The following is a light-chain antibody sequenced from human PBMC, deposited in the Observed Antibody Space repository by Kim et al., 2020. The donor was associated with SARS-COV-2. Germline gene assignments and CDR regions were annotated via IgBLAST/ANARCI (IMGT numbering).Light chain of an antibody. CDR3: GTWDSSLSVVV. V-gene: IGLV1-51*01. CDR1: SSNIGNNY. Sequence: QSVLTQPPSVSAAPGQKVTISCSGSSSNIGNNYVSWYQQLPGTAPKLLVYGNNNRPSGIPDRFSGSKSGTSATLGITGLQTGDEADYYCGTWDSSLSVVVFGGGTQLTVL. J-gene: IGLJ2*01. CDR2: GNN.